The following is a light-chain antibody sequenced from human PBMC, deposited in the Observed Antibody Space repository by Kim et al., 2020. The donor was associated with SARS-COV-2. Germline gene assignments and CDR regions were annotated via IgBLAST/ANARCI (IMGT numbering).Light chain of an antibody. CDR1: QGISSY. CDR2: AAS. J-gene: IGKJ1*01. CDR3: QQYYSYPLG. Sequence: AIRMTQSPSSLSASTGDRVTITCRASQGISSYLAWYQQKPGKAPKLLIYAASTLQSGVPSRFSGSGSGTDFTLTISCLQSEDFATYYCQQYYSYPLGFGQWTKVDIK. V-gene: IGKV1-8*01.